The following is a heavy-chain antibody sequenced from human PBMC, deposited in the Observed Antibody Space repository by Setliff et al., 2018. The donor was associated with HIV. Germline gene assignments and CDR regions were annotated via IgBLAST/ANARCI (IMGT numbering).Heavy chain of an antibody. D-gene: IGHD1-1*01. CDR2: INDNGGA. Sequence: PSQTLSLTCAVSGGSFSGYSWTWLRQPPGKALEWIGHINDNGGANYNPSLTTRATISVATPKNQFFLELTSVTAADTAVYYCARGRYNGDSYWGGFYYFDHWDQGSLVTVSS. V-gene: IGHV4-34*01. CDR3: ARGRYNGDSYWGGFYYFDH. J-gene: IGHJ4*02. CDR1: GGSFSGYS.